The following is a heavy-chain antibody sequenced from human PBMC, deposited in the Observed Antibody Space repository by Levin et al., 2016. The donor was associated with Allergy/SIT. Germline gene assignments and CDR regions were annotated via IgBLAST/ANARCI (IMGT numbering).Heavy chain of an antibody. J-gene: IGHJ4*02. D-gene: IGHD1-26*01. V-gene: IGHV3-48*02. Sequence: WIRQPPGKGLEWVSYISSSSTIYYADSVKGRFTISRDNAKNSLYLQMNSLRDEDTAVYYCARVRSYFWGWGQGTLVTVSS. CDR3: ARVRSYFWG. CDR2: ISSSSTI.